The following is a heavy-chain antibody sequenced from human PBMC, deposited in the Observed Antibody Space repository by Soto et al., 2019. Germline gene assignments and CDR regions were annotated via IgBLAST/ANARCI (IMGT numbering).Heavy chain of an antibody. V-gene: IGHV3-74*01. CDR3: ASRYSSYYYAMDV. CDR2: IESDGSTT. J-gene: IGHJ6*02. D-gene: IGHD5-18*01. CDR1: GLSFSSYW. Sequence: EVQLVESGGGLVQPGGSLRLSRAASGLSFSSYWMHWVRQAPGKGLEWVSRIESDGSTTTYADSVKGRFTISRDNAKNTLYLQMNSLRAEDTAVYYCASRYSSYYYAMDVWGQGTTVTVSS.